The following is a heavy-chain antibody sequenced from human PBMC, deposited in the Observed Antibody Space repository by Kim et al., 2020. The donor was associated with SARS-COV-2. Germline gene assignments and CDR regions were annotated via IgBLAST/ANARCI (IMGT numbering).Heavy chain of an antibody. V-gene: IGHV4-34*01. Sequence: LKSRVTISVDTSKNQFSLKLSSVTAADTAVYYCARGFPSMVRGVIYWFDPWGQGTLVTVSS. CDR3: ARGFPSMVRGVIYWFDP. D-gene: IGHD3-10*01. J-gene: IGHJ5*02.